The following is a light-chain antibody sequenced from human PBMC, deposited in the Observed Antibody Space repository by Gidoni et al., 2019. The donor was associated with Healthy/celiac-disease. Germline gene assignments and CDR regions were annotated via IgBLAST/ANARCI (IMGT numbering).Light chain of an antibody. CDR1: QGISSY. Sequence: AIRMTQSPSSFSASTGDRVTIPCRASQGISSYLAWYQQKPGKAPKLLIYAASTLQSRVPSRFSGSGSGTDFTLTISCLQSEDFATYYCQQYYSYPPRYTFGQGTKLEIK. CDR2: AAS. V-gene: IGKV1-8*01. J-gene: IGKJ2*01. CDR3: QQYYSYPPRYT.